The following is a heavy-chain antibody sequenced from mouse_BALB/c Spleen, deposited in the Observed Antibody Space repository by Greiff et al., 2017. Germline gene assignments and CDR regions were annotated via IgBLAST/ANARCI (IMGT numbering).Heavy chain of an antibody. CDR3: ARGITTVVPFAY. D-gene: IGHD1-1*01. Sequence: EVQRVESGGGLVQPGGSLKLSCAASGFTFSSYGMSWVRQTPDKRLELVATINSNGGSTYYPDSVKGRFTISRDNAKNTLYLQMSSLKSEDTAMYYCARGITTVVPFAYWGQGTLVTVSA. J-gene: IGHJ3*01. V-gene: IGHV5-6-3*01. CDR2: INSNGGST. CDR1: GFTFSSYG.